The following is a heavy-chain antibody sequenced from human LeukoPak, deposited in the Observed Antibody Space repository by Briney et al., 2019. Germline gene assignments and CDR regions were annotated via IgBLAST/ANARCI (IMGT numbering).Heavy chain of an antibody. CDR3: ARDRGWDAFDI. Sequence: VASVKVSCKASGYTFTGDYIHWVRQAPGQGLEWMGRINPNSGGTNYAQKFQGRVTMTRDTSTSTAYMELSRLRSDDTAVYYRARDRGWDAFDIWGQGTMVTVS. CDR1: GYTFTGDY. V-gene: IGHV1-2*06. J-gene: IGHJ3*02. CDR2: INPNSGGT.